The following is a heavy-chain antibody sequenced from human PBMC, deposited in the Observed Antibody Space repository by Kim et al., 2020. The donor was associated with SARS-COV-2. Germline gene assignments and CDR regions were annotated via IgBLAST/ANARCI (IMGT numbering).Heavy chain of an antibody. D-gene: IGHD2-15*01. CDR3: ARAGGGNGDAFDI. V-gene: IGHV4-30-2*01. Sequence: NPSLKSRVTISVDRSKNQFSLKLSSVTAADTAVYYCARAGGGNGDAFDIWGQGTMVTVSS. J-gene: IGHJ3*02.